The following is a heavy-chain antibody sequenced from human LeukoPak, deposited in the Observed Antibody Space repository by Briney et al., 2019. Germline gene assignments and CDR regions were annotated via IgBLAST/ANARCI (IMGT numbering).Heavy chain of an antibody. CDR1: GFTFSSYH. CDR2: IGSSGSYI. D-gene: IGHD3-10*01. CDR3: AKLRITMVRGVVDPDY. Sequence: KSGGSLRLSCEVSGFTFSSYHMNWVRQAPGKGLEWVSSIGSSGSYIYYADSLTGRFTISRDNAKNTLYLQMNSLRAEDTAVYYCAKLRITMVRGVVDPDYWGQGTLVTVSS. J-gene: IGHJ4*02. V-gene: IGHV3-21*01.